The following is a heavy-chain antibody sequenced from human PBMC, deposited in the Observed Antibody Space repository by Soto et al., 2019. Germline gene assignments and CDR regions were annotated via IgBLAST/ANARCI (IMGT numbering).Heavy chain of an antibody. CDR1: GFSLSTSGVG. D-gene: IGHD3-10*01. CDR2: IYWDDDK. J-gene: IGHJ5*02. V-gene: IGHV2-5*02. CDR3: AHRISDDPYGSGSPNWFDP. Sequence: QITLKESGPTLVKPTQTLTLTCTFSGFSLSTSGVGVGWIRQPPVKALEWLALIYWDDDKRYSPSLKSRLTITKDDSKNQVVLTMTNMDPVDTATYYCAHRISDDPYGSGSPNWFDPWGQGTLVTVSS.